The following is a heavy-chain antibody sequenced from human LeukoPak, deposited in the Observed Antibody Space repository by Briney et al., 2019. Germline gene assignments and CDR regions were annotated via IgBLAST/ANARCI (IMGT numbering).Heavy chain of an antibody. J-gene: IGHJ4*02. D-gene: IGHD3-22*01. V-gene: IGHV4-34*01. Sequence: SETLSLTCAVYGGSFSGYYWSWIRQPPGKGLEWIGEINHSGSTNYNPSLKSRVTISVDTSKNQFSLKLSSVTAADTAVYYCARSDYYDSSGYYPELHYWGQGTLVTVSS. CDR3: ARSDYYDSSGYYPELHY. CDR1: GGSFSGYY. CDR2: INHSGST.